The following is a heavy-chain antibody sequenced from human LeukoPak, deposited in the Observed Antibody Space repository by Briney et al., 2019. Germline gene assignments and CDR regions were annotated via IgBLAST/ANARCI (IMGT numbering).Heavy chain of an antibody. D-gene: IGHD2-15*01. CDR2: IKQDGSEK. CDR3: ARLDNGVVVALDY. J-gene: IGHJ4*02. Sequence: GGSLRLSCAASGFTFSSYWMSWVRQAPGQGLEWVANIKQDGSEKYYVDSVKGRFTISRDTAKSSLYLQLNRLRAEDTAVYYCARLDNGVVVALDYWGQGTLVTVSS. V-gene: IGHV3-7*01. CDR1: GFTFSSYW.